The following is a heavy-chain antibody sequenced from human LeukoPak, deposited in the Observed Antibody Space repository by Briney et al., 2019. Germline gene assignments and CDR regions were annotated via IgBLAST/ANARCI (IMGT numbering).Heavy chain of an antibody. J-gene: IGHJ6*02. CDR2: TYYRSKLYN. CDR3: AREALLWFGELLRNYYYGMDV. Sequence: SQTLSLTCALSGDSVSSNSAAWNWLRQSPSRGLEWLGRTYYRSKLYNDYAVSVKSRITINQDTSKNQFSLQLNSVTPEDTAVYYCAREALLWFGELLRNYYYGMDVWGQGATVTVSS. D-gene: IGHD3-10*01. V-gene: IGHV6-1*01. CDR1: GDSVSSNSAA.